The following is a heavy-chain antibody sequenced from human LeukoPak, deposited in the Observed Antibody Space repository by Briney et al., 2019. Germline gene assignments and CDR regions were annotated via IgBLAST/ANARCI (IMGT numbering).Heavy chain of an antibody. CDR2: INGDGSIT. CDR3: ARSQFDY. Sequence: GGSLRLSCAASGFAFSSYWMLWVRQPPGKGPVWVSRINGDGSITTYADSVKGRFTISRDNTKNILYLEMNSLRAEDTAIYYCARSQFDYWGQGILVTVSS. V-gene: IGHV3-74*01. J-gene: IGHJ4*02. CDR1: GFAFSSYW.